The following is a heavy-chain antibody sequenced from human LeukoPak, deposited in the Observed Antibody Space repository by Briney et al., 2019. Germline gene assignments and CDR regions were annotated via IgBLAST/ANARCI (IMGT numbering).Heavy chain of an antibody. J-gene: IGHJ4*02. CDR1: GGSISSGDYY. CDR2: IYYGGST. V-gene: IGHV4-30-4*01. Sequence: PSETLSLTCTVSGGSISSGDYYWSWIRQPPGKGLEWIGYIYYGGSTYYNPSLKSRVTISVDTSKNQFSLKLSSVTAADTAVYYCARDRGGLYYYDSGFDYWGQGTLVTASS. D-gene: IGHD3-22*01. CDR3: ARDRGGLYYYDSGFDY.